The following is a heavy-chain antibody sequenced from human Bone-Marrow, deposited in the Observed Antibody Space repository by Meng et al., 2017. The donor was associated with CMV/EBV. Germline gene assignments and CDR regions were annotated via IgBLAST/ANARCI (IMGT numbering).Heavy chain of an antibody. CDR1: GFTVSSNY. V-gene: IGHV3-66*02. J-gene: IGHJ6*02. CDR3: AKTGGVPTTLYYYGLDV. Sequence: GESLKISCAASGFTVSSNYMSWVRQAPGKGLEWVSVIYSGGSTYYADSVKGRFTISRDNSKNTMYLQMSSLRTEDTAVYYCAKTGGVPTTLYYYGLDVWGQGTAVTVSS. D-gene: IGHD3-10*01. CDR2: IYSGGST.